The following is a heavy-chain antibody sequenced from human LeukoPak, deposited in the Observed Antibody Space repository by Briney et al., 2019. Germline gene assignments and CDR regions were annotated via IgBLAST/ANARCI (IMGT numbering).Heavy chain of an antibody. D-gene: IGHD3-16*02. Sequence: PSETLSLTCAVYGGSLSGYYWSWIRQPPGKGLEWIGEINHSGSTNYNPSLKSRVTISVDTSKNQFSLKLSSVTAADTAVYYCARGMLDVWGSYRNTPFDYWGQGTLVTVSS. V-gene: IGHV4-34*01. CDR3: ARGMLDVWGSYRNTPFDY. CDR2: INHSGST. J-gene: IGHJ4*02. CDR1: GGSLSGYY.